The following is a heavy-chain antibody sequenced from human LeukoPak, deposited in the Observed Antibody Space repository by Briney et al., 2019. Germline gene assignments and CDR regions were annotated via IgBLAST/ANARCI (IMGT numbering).Heavy chain of an antibody. CDR2: ISAYNGNT. V-gene: IGHV1-18*01. CDR3: ARHYYDSSGYYCFDY. D-gene: IGHD3-22*01. Sequence: ASVKVSCKASGYTFTSYGISWVRQAPGQGLEWMGWISAYNGNTNYAQELQGRVTMTTDTSTSTAYMELRSLRSDDTAVYYCARHYYDSSGYYCFDYWGQGTLVTVSS. CDR1: GYTFTSYG. J-gene: IGHJ4*02.